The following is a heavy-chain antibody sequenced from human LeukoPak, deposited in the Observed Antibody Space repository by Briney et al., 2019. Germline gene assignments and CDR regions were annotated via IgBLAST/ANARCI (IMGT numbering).Heavy chain of an antibody. CDR3: AKSNGYGLVDI. CDR1: GGSISSYY. V-gene: IGHV4-59*01. CDR2: IFYSGIT. Sequence: SETLSLTCTVSGGSISSYYWSWIRQPPGKGLEWVGYIFYSGITNYNPSLKSRVTISVDTSKNPFSLTLSSVTAADTAVYYCAKSNGYGLVDIWGEGTMLTVFS. D-gene: IGHD3-10*01. J-gene: IGHJ3*02.